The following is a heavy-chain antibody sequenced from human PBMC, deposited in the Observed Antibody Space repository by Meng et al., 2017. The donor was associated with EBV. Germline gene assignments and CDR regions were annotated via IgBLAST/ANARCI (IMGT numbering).Heavy chain of an antibody. Sequence: QVQLQESGPGLVKHSGXLSLTCTVSGGSVNNESYYWGWIRQPPGKGLEYIGYIYYTGSTNYNSSLKSRVTISLDKSKNQFSLKLTSLTAADTAIYYCARGDYTNYPRWFDPWGQGTLVTVSS. J-gene: IGHJ5*02. D-gene: IGHD4-11*01. V-gene: IGHV4-61*01. CDR1: GGSVNNESYY. CDR3: ARGDYTNYPRWFDP. CDR2: IYYTGST.